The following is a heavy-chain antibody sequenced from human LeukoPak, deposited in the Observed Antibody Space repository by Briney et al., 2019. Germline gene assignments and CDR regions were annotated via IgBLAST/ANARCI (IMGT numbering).Heavy chain of an antibody. CDR2: INHSGST. Sequence: SETLSLTCAVYGVSFSDYYWSWVRQPPGKGLEWVGEINHSGSTNYNPSLKSRVTISVDTSKNKFSLKLSSVTAADTAVYYCAQGHDYGDYLNWFDPWGQGTLVTVSS. CDR3: AQGHDYGDYLNWFDP. D-gene: IGHD4-17*01. V-gene: IGHV4-34*01. CDR1: GVSFSDYY. J-gene: IGHJ5*02.